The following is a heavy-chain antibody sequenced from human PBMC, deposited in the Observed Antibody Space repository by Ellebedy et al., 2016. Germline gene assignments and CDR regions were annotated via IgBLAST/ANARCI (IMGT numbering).Heavy chain of an antibody. CDR3: ARDPGTQGG. V-gene: IGHV3-66*01. D-gene: IGHD1-1*01. Sequence: GESLKISCAASGFLFSDYTMHWVRQAPGKGLEWVSVIYSGGSTYYADSVKGRFTISRDNSKNTLYLQMNSLRAEDTAVYYCARDPGTQGGWGQGTLVTVSS. CDR1: GFLFSDYT. J-gene: IGHJ4*02. CDR2: IYSGGST.